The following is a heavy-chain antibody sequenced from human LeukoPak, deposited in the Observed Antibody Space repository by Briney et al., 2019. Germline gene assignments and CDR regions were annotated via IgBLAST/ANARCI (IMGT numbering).Heavy chain of an antibody. CDR3: ARTPLSAMNDAFDI. CDR2: INHSGST. D-gene: IGHD2-2*01. V-gene: IGHV4-34*01. Sequence: SETLSLTCAVYGGSFSGYYWSWIRQPPGKGLEWIGEINHSGSTNYNPSLKSRVTMSVDTSKNQFSLKLSSVTAADTAVYYCARTPLSAMNDAFDIWGQGTMVTVSS. J-gene: IGHJ3*02. CDR1: GGSFSGYY.